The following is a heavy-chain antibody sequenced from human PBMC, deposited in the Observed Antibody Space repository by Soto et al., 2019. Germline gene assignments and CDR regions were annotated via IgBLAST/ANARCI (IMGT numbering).Heavy chain of an antibody. CDR1: GFTFSSYW. J-gene: IGHJ4*02. CDR2: IKQDGSEK. CDR3: ARARADYYDSSGYPLGY. Sequence: EVQLVESGGGLVQPGGSLRLSCAASGFTFSSYWMSWVHQAPGKGLEWVANIKQDGSEKYYVDSVKGRFTISRDNAKNSLYLQMNSLRAEDTAVYYCARARADYYDSSGYPLGYWGQGTLVTVSS. V-gene: IGHV3-7*04. D-gene: IGHD3-22*01.